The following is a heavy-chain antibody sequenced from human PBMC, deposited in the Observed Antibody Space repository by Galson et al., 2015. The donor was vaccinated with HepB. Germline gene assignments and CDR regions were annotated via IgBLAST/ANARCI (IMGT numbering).Heavy chain of an antibody. CDR1: GHTFTTYA. CDR3: ARDYYDSSLDY. Sequence: SVKVSCKASGHTFTTYAMHWVRQAPGQRLEWMGWIDAGDGNTKYSQKFQGRVTITRDTSANTAYMELSSLRSEDTAVYYSARDYYDSSLDYWGQGTLVTVSS. J-gene: IGHJ4*02. V-gene: IGHV1-3*01. D-gene: IGHD3-22*01. CDR2: IDAGDGNT.